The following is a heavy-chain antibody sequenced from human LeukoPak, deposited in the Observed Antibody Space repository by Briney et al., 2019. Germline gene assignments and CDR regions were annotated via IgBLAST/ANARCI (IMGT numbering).Heavy chain of an antibody. CDR2: IKQDGSEE. V-gene: IGHV3-7*05. D-gene: IGHD7-27*01. CDR3: ARGTNWAFDF. J-gene: IGHJ4*02. Sequence: SRGSLRLSCAASGFTFSTYWMSWVRQVPGKGLEWVANIKQDGSEEYYVDSVKGRFTISRDNAKNSLFLQMNSLRAEDTAVYYCARGTNWAFDFWGQGTLVTVSS. CDR1: GFTFSTYW.